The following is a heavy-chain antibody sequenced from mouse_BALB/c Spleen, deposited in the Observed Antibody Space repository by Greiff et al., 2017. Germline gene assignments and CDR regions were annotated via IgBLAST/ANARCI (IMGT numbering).Heavy chain of an antibody. V-gene: IGHV5-9-4*01. D-gene: IGHD1-1*01. J-gene: IGHJ2*01. CDR1: GFTFSSYA. CDR3: AREGDYDGSSYDYYFDY. Sequence: EVQGVESGGGLVKPGGSLKLSCAASGFTFSSYAMSWVRQSPEKRLEWVAEISSGGSYTYYPDTVTGRFTISRDNAKNTLYLEMSSLRSEDTAMYYCAREGDYDGSSYDYYFDYWGQGTTLTVSS. CDR2: ISSGGSYT.